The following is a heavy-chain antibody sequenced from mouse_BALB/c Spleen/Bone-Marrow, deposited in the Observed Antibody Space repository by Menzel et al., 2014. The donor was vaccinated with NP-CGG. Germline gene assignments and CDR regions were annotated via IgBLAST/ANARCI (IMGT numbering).Heavy chain of an antibody. CDR2: ISSGSSTI. J-gene: IGHJ2*01. V-gene: IGHV5-17*02. Sequence: EVKVVESGGGLVQPGGSRELSCAASGFTFSSFGMHWVRQAPEKGLEWVAYISSGSSTIFYADTVKGRFTVSRDNPKNTLFLQMTSLRSEDTAMYYCTRGGNWDDFDYWGQGTTLTVSS. CDR3: TRGGNWDDFDY. D-gene: IGHD4-1*01. CDR1: GFTFSSFG.